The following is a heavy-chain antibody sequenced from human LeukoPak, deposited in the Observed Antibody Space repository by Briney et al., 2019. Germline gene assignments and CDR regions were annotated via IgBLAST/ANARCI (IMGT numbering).Heavy chain of an antibody. CDR2: ITHDGSEK. V-gene: IGHV3-7*03. J-gene: IGHJ4*02. D-gene: IGHD3-22*01. CDR3: ATPLDYYDRSDSHQGGD. CDR1: GFTFSRHW. Sequence: PGGSLRLSCAASGFTFSRHWMTWVRQAPGKGLEWVANITHDGSEKNYVDSVKGRFTISRDNAKNSLYLQMNSLRAEDTAVYYCATPLDYYDRSDSHQGGDWGQGTLVTVSS.